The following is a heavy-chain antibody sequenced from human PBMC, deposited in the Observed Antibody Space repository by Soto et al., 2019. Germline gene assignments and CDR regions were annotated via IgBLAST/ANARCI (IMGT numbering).Heavy chain of an antibody. Sequence: PGGSLRLSCAASGFTFSSYGMSWVRQAPGKGLEWVSAISASGGSTYYADSVKGRFTISRDKSKNTLYLQMNSLRAEDTAVYYCAKRYYYDGGGPYGMDVWGQGTTVTVSS. CDR1: GFTFSSYG. V-gene: IGHV3-23*01. CDR2: ISASGGST. J-gene: IGHJ6*02. D-gene: IGHD3-22*01. CDR3: AKRYYYDGGGPYGMDV.